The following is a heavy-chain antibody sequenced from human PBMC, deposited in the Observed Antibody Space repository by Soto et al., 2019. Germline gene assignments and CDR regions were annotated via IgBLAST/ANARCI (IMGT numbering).Heavy chain of an antibody. V-gene: IGHV4-61*01. J-gene: IGHJ6*02. CDR2: IYYSGST. CDR3: AREGRAARPNYYGMDV. D-gene: IGHD6-6*01. Sequence: QVQLQESGPGLVKPSETLSLTCTVSGGSVSSGSYYWSWIRQPPGKGLEWIGYIYYSGSTNYNPSLKSRVTLSVDTSKNQFSLKLSSVTAADTAVYYCAREGRAARPNYYGMDVWGQGTTVTVSS. CDR1: GGSVSSGSYY.